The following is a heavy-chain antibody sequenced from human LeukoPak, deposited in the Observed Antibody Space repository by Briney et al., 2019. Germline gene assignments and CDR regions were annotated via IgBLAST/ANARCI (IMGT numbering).Heavy chain of an antibody. J-gene: IGHJ4*02. Sequence: VASVKVSCKVSGYTLTELSMHWVRQAPGKGLEWMGGFDPEDAETIYAQKFQGRVTMTEDTSTDTAYMELSSLRSEDTAVYYCATASYSSSWYALDYWGQGTLVTVSS. V-gene: IGHV1-24*01. CDR1: GYTLTELS. D-gene: IGHD6-13*01. CDR3: ATASYSSSWYALDY. CDR2: FDPEDAET.